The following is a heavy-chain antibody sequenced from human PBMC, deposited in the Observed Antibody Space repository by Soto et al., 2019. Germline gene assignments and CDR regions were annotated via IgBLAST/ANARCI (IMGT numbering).Heavy chain of an antibody. J-gene: IGHJ6*02. CDR2: LMPTVDSA. D-gene: IGHD3-10*01. CDR1: GGTLSDYA. CDR3: AVAAVREIMAQESSGMAV. V-gene: IGHV1-69*01. Sequence: QVQLVQSGAEVKTPGSSVKVSCKASGGTLSDYAISWVRQAPGQGLEWMGGLMPTVDSANYAQNFQGRLTLSADESTSTANLELSSLRSDDTAVYYCAVAAVREIMAQESSGMAVWGQGTTVIVSS.